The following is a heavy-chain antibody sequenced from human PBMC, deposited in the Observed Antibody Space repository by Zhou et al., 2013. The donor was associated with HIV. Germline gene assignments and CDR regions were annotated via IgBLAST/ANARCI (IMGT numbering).Heavy chain of an antibody. V-gene: IGHV1-18*01. CDR1: GYKFSNYA. Sequence: QVQLVQSGTEMKKTGASVKVSCKTSGYKFSNYAITWVRQVPGQGLEWMGWISPYNGNTNFAQKVHDRITMTTDKSTTTVYMELRALRSDDTAVYFCAKGGPEVVILHQFDYWGQGTLVTVSS. D-gene: IGHD2-21*01. CDR2: ISPYNGNT. J-gene: IGHJ4*02. CDR3: AKGGPEVVILHQFDY.